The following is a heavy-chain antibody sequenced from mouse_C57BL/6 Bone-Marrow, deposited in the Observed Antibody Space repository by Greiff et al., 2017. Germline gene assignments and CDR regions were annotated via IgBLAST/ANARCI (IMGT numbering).Heavy chain of an antibody. CDR1: GYAFSSSW. V-gene: IGHV1-82*01. Sequence: VQLQQSGPELVKPGASVKISCKASGYAFSSSWMNWVKQRPGKGLEWIGRIYPGDGDTNYNGKFKGKATLTADKSSSTAYMQLSSLTSEDAAVYCCARSDGAWFAYWGQGTLVTVSA. J-gene: IGHJ3*01. CDR2: IYPGDGDT. CDR3: ARSDGAWFAY.